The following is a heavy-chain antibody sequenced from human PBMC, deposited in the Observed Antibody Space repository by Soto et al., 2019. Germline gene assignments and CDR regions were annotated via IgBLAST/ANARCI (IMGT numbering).Heavy chain of an antibody. CDR3: ARVDFGGNSYYFDY. D-gene: IGHD1-7*01. Sequence: SLRLSCVASGFTFSDYGIHWVRQAPDKGLEWVAVVWFDGSIQYYGDSVKGRFTISRDNSNNTVDLQMNNLRAEDTAVYYCARVDFGGNSYYFDYWGQGTPVTVSS. CDR2: VWFDGSIQ. V-gene: IGHV3-33*01. CDR1: GFTFSDYG. J-gene: IGHJ4*02.